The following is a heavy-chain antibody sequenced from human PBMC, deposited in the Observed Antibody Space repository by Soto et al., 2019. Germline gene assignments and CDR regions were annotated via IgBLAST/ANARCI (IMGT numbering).Heavy chain of an antibody. Sequence: SETLSLTCAVYGGSFSGYYWSWIRQPPGKGLEWIGEINHSGSTNYNPSLKSRVTISVDTSKNQFSLKLSSVTAADTAVYYCARGTSPRSWYSRYGMDVWGQGTTVTVSS. CDR2: INHSGST. CDR3: ARGTSPRSWYSRYGMDV. CDR1: GGSFSGYY. J-gene: IGHJ6*02. V-gene: IGHV4-34*01. D-gene: IGHD6-13*01.